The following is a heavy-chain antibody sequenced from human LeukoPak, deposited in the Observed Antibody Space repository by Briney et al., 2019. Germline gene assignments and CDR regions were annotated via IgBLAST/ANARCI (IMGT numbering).Heavy chain of an antibody. CDR2: IRYDGSHK. D-gene: IGHD4-23*01. CDR3: ARDKLRRGYFDY. CDR1: GFSFSSYG. V-gene: IGHV3-30*02. Sequence: PGGSLRLSCAASGFSFSSYGMHWVRQAPGKGLEWVALIRYDGSHKYYADSVKGRFTISRDNSKNTLYLQMNSLRAEDTAVYYCARDKLRRGYFDYWGQGTLVTVSS. J-gene: IGHJ4*02.